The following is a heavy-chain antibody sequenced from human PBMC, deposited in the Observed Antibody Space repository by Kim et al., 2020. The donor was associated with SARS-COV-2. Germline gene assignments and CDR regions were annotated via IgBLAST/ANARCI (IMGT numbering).Heavy chain of an antibody. J-gene: IGHJ6*02. D-gene: IGHD3-3*01. CDR3: ARIIRNFWSGYFTKDYYYYGMDV. Sequence: ASVKVSCKASGYTFTSYAMNWVRQAPGQGLEWMGWINTNTGNPTYAQGFTGRFVFSLDTSVSTAYLQISSLKAEDTAVYYCARIIRNFWSGYFTKDYYYYGMDVWGQGTTVTVSS. CDR1: GYTFTSYA. V-gene: IGHV7-4-1*02. CDR2: INTNTGNP.